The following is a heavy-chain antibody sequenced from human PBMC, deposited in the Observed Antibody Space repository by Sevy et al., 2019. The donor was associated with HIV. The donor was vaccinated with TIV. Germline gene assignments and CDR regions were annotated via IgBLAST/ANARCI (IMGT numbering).Heavy chain of an antibody. Sequence: ASVKVSCKASGYIFTDYYIHWVRQAPGQGLEWMAWINSDSGVTNYAQRFQGEVTVTRDTSLSTAYLGLIRLRSNDTAIYYCARLTTKPASDLYGMDVWGQGTTVTVSS. J-gene: IGHJ6*02. CDR1: GYIFTDYY. D-gene: IGHD4-17*01. CDR3: ARLTTKPASDLYGMDV. CDR2: INSDSGVT. V-gene: IGHV1-2*02.